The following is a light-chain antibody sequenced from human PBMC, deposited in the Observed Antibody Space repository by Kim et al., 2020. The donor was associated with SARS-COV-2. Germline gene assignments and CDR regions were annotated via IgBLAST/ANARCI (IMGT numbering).Light chain of an antibody. CDR1: QGISTC. CDR3: QQGNSFPIT. Sequence: ASVGDRVTCTCRASQGISTCLAWYQQKPGKAPNLLIYAASSLQSGVPSRFSGSGSGTDFTLTISSLQPEDFATYYCQQGNSFPITFGQGTRLEIK. V-gene: IGKV1D-12*01. J-gene: IGKJ5*01. CDR2: AAS.